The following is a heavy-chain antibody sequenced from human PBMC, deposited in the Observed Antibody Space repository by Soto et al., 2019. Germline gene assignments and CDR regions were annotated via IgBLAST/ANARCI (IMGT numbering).Heavy chain of an antibody. D-gene: IGHD1-1*01. Sequence: EVQLVESGGGLVQPGGSLRLSCAASGFTVSSNYMSWVRQAPGKRLEWVSVIYSGGSTYYADSVKGRFTISRDISKNTMNRQMNSLRAEDTAVYYCARDRGYRYLDYWGQGTLVTVSS. J-gene: IGHJ4*02. CDR2: IYSGGST. CDR3: ARDRGYRYLDY. CDR1: GFTVSSNY. V-gene: IGHV3-66*01.